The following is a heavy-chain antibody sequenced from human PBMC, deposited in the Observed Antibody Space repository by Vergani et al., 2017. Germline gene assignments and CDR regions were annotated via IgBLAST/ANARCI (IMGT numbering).Heavy chain of an antibody. D-gene: IGHD3-22*01. CDR1: GFSLTTYGMR. J-gene: IGHJ4*02. CDR2: IDCDDDT. CDR3: ARTLSDSRGYYLDY. V-gene: IGHV2-70*04. Sequence: QVTLKESGPALVKLTQTLTLTCTFSGFSLTTYGMRVSWIRQPPGKALELLARIDCDDDTYYRTSLRTRLTISKDTFKNQVALTMTNMDPVDTATYYCARTLSDSRGYYLDYWGQGTLVTVSS.